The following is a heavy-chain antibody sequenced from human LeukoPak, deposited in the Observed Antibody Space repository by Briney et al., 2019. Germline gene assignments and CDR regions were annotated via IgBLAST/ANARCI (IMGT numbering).Heavy chain of an antibody. D-gene: IGHD6-13*01. V-gene: IGHV4-59*08. Sequence: SETLSLTCTVSGGSISSYYWSWIRQPPGKGLEWIGYIYYSGSTNYNPSLKSRVTISVDTSKNQFSLNLTSVTAADTAVYYCARQVRDGSSWYWYFDLGGRGTLVTVSS. CDR3: ARQVRDGSSWYWYFDL. J-gene: IGHJ2*01. CDR2: IYYSGST. CDR1: GGSISSYY.